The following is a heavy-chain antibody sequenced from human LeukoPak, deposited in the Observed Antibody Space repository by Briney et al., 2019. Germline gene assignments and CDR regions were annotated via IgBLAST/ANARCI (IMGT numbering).Heavy chain of an antibody. D-gene: IGHD3-9*01. J-gene: IGHJ4*02. CDR1: GGSISSYY. CDR3: ASGPLNNILTGYYRS. CDR2: IYYSGST. V-gene: IGHV4-59*01. Sequence: SETLSLTCTVSGGSISSYYWSWIRQPPGKGLEWIGYIYYSGSTNYNPSLKSRVTISVDTSKNQFSLKLSSVTAEDTAVYYCASGPLNNILTGYYRSWGQGTLVTVSS.